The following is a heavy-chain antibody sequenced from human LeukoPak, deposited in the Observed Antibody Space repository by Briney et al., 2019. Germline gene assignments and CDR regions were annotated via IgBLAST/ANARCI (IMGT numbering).Heavy chain of an antibody. V-gene: IGHV3-23*01. Sequence: GGSLRLSCAASKFTFSSYWMSWVRQAPGKGLEWVSVITGNSVNTFYADSVKGRFTIPRDNSKNTLYMYMNSLRAEDAAVYYCVKAASGGWYDTNFDYWGQGTLVTVSS. CDR1: KFTFSSYW. CDR3: VKAASGGWYDTNFDY. D-gene: IGHD6-19*01. CDR2: ITGNSVNT. J-gene: IGHJ4*02.